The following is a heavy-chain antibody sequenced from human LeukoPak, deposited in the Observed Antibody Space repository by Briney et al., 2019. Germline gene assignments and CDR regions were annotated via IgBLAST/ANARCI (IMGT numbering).Heavy chain of an antibody. Sequence: ASVKVSCKASGYTFTSYYMHWVRQAPGQGLEWMGWISAYNGNTNYAQKLQGRVTMTTDTSTSTAYMELRSLRSDDTAVYYCARWDPYYYYMDVWGKGTTVTVSS. V-gene: IGHV1-18*04. CDR3: ARWDPYYYYMDV. D-gene: IGHD1-26*01. CDR2: ISAYNGNT. J-gene: IGHJ6*03. CDR1: GYTFTSYY.